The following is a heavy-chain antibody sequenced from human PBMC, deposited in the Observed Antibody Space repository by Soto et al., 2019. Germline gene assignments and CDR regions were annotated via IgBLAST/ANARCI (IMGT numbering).Heavy chain of an antibody. D-gene: IGHD5-12*01. Sequence: SETLSLTCTASGYSISSGYYWGWIRQTPGKGLEWIGRISHSGSTYYNPSLKSRVTISVDTSKNQFSLKLSSVTAADTAVYYCASLYSGYGGDRYRYHYYGMDVWGQGTTVTVSS. CDR3: ASLYSGYGGDRYRYHYYGMDV. CDR1: GYSISSGYY. J-gene: IGHJ6*02. V-gene: IGHV4-38-2*02. CDR2: ISHSGST.